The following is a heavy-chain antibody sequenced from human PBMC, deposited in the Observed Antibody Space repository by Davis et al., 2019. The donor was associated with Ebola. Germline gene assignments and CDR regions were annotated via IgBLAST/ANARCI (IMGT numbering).Heavy chain of an antibody. Sequence: GESLKISCAASGFPFSDHWMSWVRQAPGKGLEWVANIRPDGSEEQYVDSLKGRFTISRDNAKNSLYLQMNSLRAEDTAVYYCARAGNDFWSGYLTRWGQGTLVTVSS. CDR3: ARAGNDFWSGYLTR. J-gene: IGHJ4*02. V-gene: IGHV3-7*01. CDR2: IRPDGSEE. CDR1: GFPFSDHW. D-gene: IGHD3-3*01.